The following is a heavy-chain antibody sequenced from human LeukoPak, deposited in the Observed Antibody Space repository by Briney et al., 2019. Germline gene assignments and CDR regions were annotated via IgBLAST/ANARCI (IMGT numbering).Heavy chain of an antibody. V-gene: IGHV1-46*01. CDR3: ARARTTVTQRDT. CDR2: INPSGGST. D-gene: IGHD4-17*01. J-gene: IGHJ4*02. Sequence: ASVKVSCKASGYTFTSYYMHWVRQAPGQGLEWMGIINPSGGSTSYAQKFQGRVTMTTDTSTSTAYMELRSLRSDDTAVYYCARARTTVTQRDTWGQGTLVTVSS. CDR1: GYTFTSYY.